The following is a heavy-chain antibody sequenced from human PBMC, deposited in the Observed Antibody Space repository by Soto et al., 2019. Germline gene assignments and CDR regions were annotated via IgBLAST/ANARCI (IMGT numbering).Heavy chain of an antibody. CDR1: GYSFTSYW. Sequence: PGESLKISCKGSGYSFTSYWIGWVRQMPGKGLEWMGIIYPGDSDTRYSPSFQGQVTISADKSISTAYLQWSSLKASDTAMYYCARGLPPTYRTNGVCRPVSYYYGKDVWGQGTTVTVSS. V-gene: IGHV5-51*01. D-gene: IGHD2-8*01. CDR3: ARGLPPTYRTNGVCRPVSYYYGKDV. J-gene: IGHJ6*02. CDR2: IYPGDSDT.